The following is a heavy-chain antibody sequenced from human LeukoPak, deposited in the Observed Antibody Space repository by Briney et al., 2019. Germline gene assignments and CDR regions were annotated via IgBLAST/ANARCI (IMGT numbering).Heavy chain of an antibody. J-gene: IGHJ4*02. CDR3: AKASSSWYSDFDY. Sequence: PGGSLRLSCAASGFSLNNYAMNWARQATGKGLEWVSAISASGGTTYNSDSVKGRFTISRDSAKNTLYLQINSLRAEDSAVYYCAKASSSWYSDFDYWGQGTLITVSS. CDR1: GFSLNNYA. D-gene: IGHD6-13*01. V-gene: IGHV3-23*01. CDR2: ISASGGTT.